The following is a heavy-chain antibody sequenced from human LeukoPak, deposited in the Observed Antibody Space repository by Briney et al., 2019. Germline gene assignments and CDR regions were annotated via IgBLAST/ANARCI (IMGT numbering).Heavy chain of an antibody. Sequence: ASVKVSCKASGYTFTSYYMHWVRQAPGQGLEWMGIINPSGGSTSYAQKFQGRVTMTRDTSTSTAYLELSSVRSEDTAVYYCARDPIEQGSPTFFRPPVEDGMDVWGQGTTVTVSS. D-gene: IGHD2/OR15-2a*01. CDR3: ARDPIEQGSPTFFRPPVEDGMDV. CDR2: INPSGGST. V-gene: IGHV1-46*01. CDR1: GYTFTSYY. J-gene: IGHJ6*02.